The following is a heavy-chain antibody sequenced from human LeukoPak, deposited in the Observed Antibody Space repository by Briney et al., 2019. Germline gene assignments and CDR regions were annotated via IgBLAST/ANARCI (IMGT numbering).Heavy chain of an antibody. J-gene: IGHJ4*02. D-gene: IGHD6-19*01. Sequence: GGSLRLSCAASGFTFSNAWMSWVRQAPGKGLEWVGRIKSKTDGGTTDYAAPVKGRFTISRDDSKNTLYLQMNSLRAEDTAVYYCATKPARIAVAGPYYFDYWGQGTLVTVSS. V-gene: IGHV3-15*01. CDR3: ATKPARIAVAGPYYFDY. CDR2: IKSKTDGGTT. CDR1: GFTFSNAW.